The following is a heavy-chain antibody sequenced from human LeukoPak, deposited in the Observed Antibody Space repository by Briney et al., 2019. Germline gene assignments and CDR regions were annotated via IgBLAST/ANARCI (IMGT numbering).Heavy chain of an antibody. V-gene: IGHV3-21*01. Sequence: GGSLRLSCAASGFTFSSYSMNWVRQAPGKGLEWVSSISSSSYIYYADSVKGRFTISRDNAKNSLYLQMNSLRAEDTAVYYCAKGDMAITRDGPDYWGQGTLVTVS. CDR3: AKGDMAITRDGPDY. J-gene: IGHJ4*02. CDR2: ISSSSYI. CDR1: GFTFSSYS. D-gene: IGHD5-24*01.